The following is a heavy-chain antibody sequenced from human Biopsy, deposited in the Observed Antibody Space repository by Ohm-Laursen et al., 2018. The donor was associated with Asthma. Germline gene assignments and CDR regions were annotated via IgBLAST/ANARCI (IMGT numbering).Heavy chain of an antibody. CDR1: GGTFNTYV. D-gene: IGHD2-2*01. V-gene: IGHV1-69*01. J-gene: IGHJ4*02. Sequence: SSVKVSCKSLGGTFNTYVIGWVRQAPGQGLEWMGGINSVFGTTTYPQKFQDRVTITADDSTSTVHMELSSLRSEDTAVYYCARKAGSCISRTCYSLDFWGQGTLVTVPS. CDR2: INSVFGTT. CDR3: ARKAGSCISRTCYSLDF.